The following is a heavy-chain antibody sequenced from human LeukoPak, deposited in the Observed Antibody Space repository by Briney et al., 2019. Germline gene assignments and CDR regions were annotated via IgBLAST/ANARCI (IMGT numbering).Heavy chain of an antibody. D-gene: IGHD3-16*02. CDR2: ISDSRST. CDR3: ARGRYSYGWNDS. Sequence: SQTLSLTCTVSGGSIGTSAYYWNWFRQHPGKGLEWIGFISDSRSTLYNPSLKSRVTISSDTSKDHFSLKLTSVTAADMAVYYCARGRYSYGWNDSWGQGTLVTVSS. V-gene: IGHV4-31*03. CDR1: GGSIGTSAYY. J-gene: IGHJ5*01.